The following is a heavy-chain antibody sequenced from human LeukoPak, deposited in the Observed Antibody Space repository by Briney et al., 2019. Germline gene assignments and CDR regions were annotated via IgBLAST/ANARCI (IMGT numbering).Heavy chain of an antibody. CDR2: ISGNGIDT. V-gene: IGHV3-64*01. CDR3: ARAYRPAADPHDFYDI. Sequence: GGSLRLSCAASGFTFNNYGMHWVRRAPGKGLEYVSAISGNGIDTWYINSVKGRFIISRDNSKNTVYLQMGSLRGEDTAVYYCARAYRPAADPHDFYDIWGQGTMVTVSS. J-gene: IGHJ3*02. CDR1: GFTFNNYG. D-gene: IGHD3/OR15-3a*01.